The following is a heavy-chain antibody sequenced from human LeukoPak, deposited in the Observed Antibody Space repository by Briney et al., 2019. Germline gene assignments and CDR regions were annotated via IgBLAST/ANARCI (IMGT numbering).Heavy chain of an antibody. Sequence: SETLSLTCTVSGGSISSYYWSWIRQPPGEGLEWIGYTYYSGSTNYNPSLKNRVTISVDTSKSQCSLNLDSVTAADTAVYYCARRGPIAVAGHFDYWGQGTLVTVSS. D-gene: IGHD6-19*01. J-gene: IGHJ4*02. CDR3: ARRGPIAVAGHFDY. V-gene: IGHV4-59*01. CDR1: GGSISSYY. CDR2: TYYSGST.